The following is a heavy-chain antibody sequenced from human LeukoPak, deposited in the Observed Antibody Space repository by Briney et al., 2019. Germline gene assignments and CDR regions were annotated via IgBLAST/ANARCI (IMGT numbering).Heavy chain of an antibody. J-gene: IGHJ6*02. CDR3: AGAAYNWNDYYYYGMDV. Sequence: SVKVSCKASGGTFSSYTISWVRQAPGQGLEWMGRIIPILGIANNAQKFQGRVTITADKSTSTAYMELSSLRSEDTAVHYCAGAAYNWNDYYYYGMDVWGQGTTVTVSS. V-gene: IGHV1-69*02. CDR1: GGTFSSYT. CDR2: IIPILGIA. D-gene: IGHD1-20*01.